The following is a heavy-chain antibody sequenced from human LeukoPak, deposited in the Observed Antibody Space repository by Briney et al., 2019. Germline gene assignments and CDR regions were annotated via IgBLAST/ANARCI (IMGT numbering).Heavy chain of an antibody. CDR3: ARQALYYDVLTGLDY. CDR1: GFTFSSYV. V-gene: IGHV3-48*03. Sequence: GGSLRLSCAASGFTFSSYVMNWVRQAPGKGLEWVSYISSSDTTIYYADSVKGRFTISRDNAKNSLYLQMNSLRAEDTAVYYCARQALYYDVLTGLDYWGQGTLVTVSS. D-gene: IGHD3-9*01. J-gene: IGHJ4*02. CDR2: ISSSDTTI.